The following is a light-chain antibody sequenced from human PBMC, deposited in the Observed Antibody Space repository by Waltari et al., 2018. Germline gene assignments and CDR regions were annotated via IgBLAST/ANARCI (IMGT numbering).Light chain of an antibody. V-gene: IGKV1-5*03. CDR3: QQYDNYWT. J-gene: IGKJ1*01. CDR1: QSITNW. CDR2: KAS. Sequence: DIQMTQSPSTLSASVGDRVTITRRASQSITNWLAWYQQKPGKAPKPLIYKASNLESGVPSRFSGSGSGTEFTLTISSLQPDDFATYYCQQYDNYWTFGQGTKVEIK.